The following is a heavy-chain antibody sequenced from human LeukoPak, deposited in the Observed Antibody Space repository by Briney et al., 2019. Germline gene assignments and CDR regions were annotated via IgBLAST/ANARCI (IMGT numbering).Heavy chain of an antibody. CDR3: AKDHSSFTNWFDP. CDR2: ISGSGDNT. CDR1: GFTFSSYA. Sequence: GGSLRLSCAASGFTFSSYAISWVRQAPGKGLEWVSAISGSGDNTYYADSVRGRFTISRDNSKNTLYLQMNSLRAEDTAVYYCAKDHSSFTNWFDPWGQGTLVTVSS. D-gene: IGHD6-19*01. J-gene: IGHJ5*02. V-gene: IGHV3-23*01.